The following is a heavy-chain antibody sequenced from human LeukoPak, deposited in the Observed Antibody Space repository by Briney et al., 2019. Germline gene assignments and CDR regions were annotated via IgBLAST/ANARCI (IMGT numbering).Heavy chain of an antibody. CDR3: ARDIGEEYYYMDV. J-gene: IGHJ6*03. Sequence: ASVKVSCKASGYTFSSSYIHWVRQAPGQGLEWMGIINPSGGTTIYAQRFQGRVTMTRDTSTSTVYMELSSLKYEGTAVYYCARDIGEEYYYMDVWGKGTTVTVSS. CDR2: INPSGGTT. CDR1: GYTFSSSY. V-gene: IGHV1-46*01. D-gene: IGHD3-10*01.